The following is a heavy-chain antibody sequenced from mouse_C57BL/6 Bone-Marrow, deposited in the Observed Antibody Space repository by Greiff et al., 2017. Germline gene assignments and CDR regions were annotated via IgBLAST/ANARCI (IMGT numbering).Heavy chain of an antibody. CDR2: ISSGGSYT. D-gene: IGHD1-1*01. V-gene: IGHV5-6*02. CDR3: ARHIYYYGSGYFDV. CDR1: GFTFSSYG. Sequence: DVKLVESGGDLVKPGGSLKLSCAASGFTFSSYGMSWVRQTPDKRLEWVATISSGGSYTYYPDSVKGRFTISRDNAKNTLYLQMSSLKSEETAMYYCARHIYYYGSGYFDVWGTGTTVTVSS. J-gene: IGHJ1*03.